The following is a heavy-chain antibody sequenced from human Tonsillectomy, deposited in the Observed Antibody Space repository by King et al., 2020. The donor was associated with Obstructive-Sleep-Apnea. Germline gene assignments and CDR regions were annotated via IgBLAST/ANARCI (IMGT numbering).Heavy chain of an antibody. V-gene: IGHV3-23*04. CDR2: ISGSGGST. CDR3: AKVSYYDFWSGYPCSFDY. D-gene: IGHD3-3*01. CDR1: GFTFSNYA. Sequence: VQLVESGGGLVQPGGSPRLSCAASGFTFSNYAMSWVRQAPGKGLEWVSAISGSGGSTYYADSVKDRFTISRDNSKNTLSLQIYNVRAEDTALYYCAKVSYYDFWSGYPCSFDYWGQGTLVTVSS. J-gene: IGHJ4*02.